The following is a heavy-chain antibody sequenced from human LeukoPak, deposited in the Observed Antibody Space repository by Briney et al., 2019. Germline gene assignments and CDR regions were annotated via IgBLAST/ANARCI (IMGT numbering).Heavy chain of an antibody. CDR1: GYTFTSNY. CDR2: ISPSGGST. J-gene: IGHJ6*03. Sequence: ASVKVSCKAFGYTFTSNYMHWVRQAPGQGPEWMGVISPSGGSTTYAQKFQGRVTLTRDMSASTDYLELSSLRSGDTAMYYCARTRPRGVDSYGKDYYYYYMDVWGKGTTVTISS. D-gene: IGHD5-18*01. CDR3: ARTRPRGVDSYGKDYYYYYMDV. V-gene: IGHV1-46*01.